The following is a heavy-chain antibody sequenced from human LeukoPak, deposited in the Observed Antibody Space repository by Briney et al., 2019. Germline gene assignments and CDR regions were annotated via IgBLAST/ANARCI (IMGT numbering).Heavy chain of an antibody. CDR2: IKQDGSEK. Sequence: PGGSLRLSCAASGFTFSSYAMSWVRQAPGKGLEWVANIKQDGSEKYYVDSVKGRFTISRDNAKNSLYLQMNSLRAEDTAVYYCARDGGGSLDDAFDIWGQGTMVTVSS. CDR3: ARDGGGSLDDAFDI. CDR1: GFTFSSYA. J-gene: IGHJ3*02. V-gene: IGHV3-7*01. D-gene: IGHD1-26*01.